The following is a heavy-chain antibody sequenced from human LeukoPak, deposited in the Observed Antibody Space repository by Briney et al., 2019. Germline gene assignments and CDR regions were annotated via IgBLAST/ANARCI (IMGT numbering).Heavy chain of an antibody. CDR2: IYTSGST. CDR1: GGSISSYY. CDR3: ARDWGGYCSSTSCPDAFDI. D-gene: IGHD2-2*01. V-gene: IGHV4-4*07. J-gene: IGHJ3*02. Sequence: SETLSLTCTVSGGSISSYYWSWIRQPAGKGLEWIGRIYTSGSTNYNPSLKSRVTMSVDTSKNQFSLKLSSVTAADTAVYYCARDWGGYCSSTSCPDAFDIWGQGTMVTVSS.